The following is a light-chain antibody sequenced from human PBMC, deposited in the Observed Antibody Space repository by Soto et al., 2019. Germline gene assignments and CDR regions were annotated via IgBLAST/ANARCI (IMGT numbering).Light chain of an antibody. J-gene: IGKJ1*01. CDR1: QSVSSN. CDR2: DAS. V-gene: IGKV3D-15*01. CDR3: QQYNDWPPT. Sequence: EIVMTQSPATLSVSPGERATLSCRASQSVSSNLAWYQQKPGQAPRLLIYDASNRATGIPARFSGSGSGTDFTLSIGSLQSEDFAVYYCQQYNDWPPTFGQGTKVDI.